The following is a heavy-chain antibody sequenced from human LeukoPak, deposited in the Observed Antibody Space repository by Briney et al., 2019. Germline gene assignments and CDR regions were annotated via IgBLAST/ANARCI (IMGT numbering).Heavy chain of an antibody. CDR3: AKRPNYYDSSGSGYYFDY. V-gene: IGHV3-23*01. CDR1: GFTFSSYA. J-gene: IGHJ4*02. CDR2: ISGSGGST. D-gene: IGHD3-22*01. Sequence: GGSLRLSCAASGFTFSSYAMSWVRQAPGKGLEWVSAISGSGGSTYYADSVKGRFTISRDNSENTLYLQMNSLRAEDTAVYYCAKRPNYYDSSGSGYYFDYWGQGTLVTVSS.